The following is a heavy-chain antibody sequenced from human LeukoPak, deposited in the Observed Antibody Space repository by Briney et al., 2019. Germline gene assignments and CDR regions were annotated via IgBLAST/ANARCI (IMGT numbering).Heavy chain of an antibody. V-gene: IGHV4-34*01. J-gene: IGHJ3*02. Sequence: KPSETLSLTCAVHGGSFSGYYWSSIRQPPGKGLEWIGEINHSGSTNYNPSLKSRVTISVDTSKYQFSLKLSSVTAADTAVYYCARVVRGRTTTRDAFDIWGQGTMVTVSS. D-gene: IGHD4-17*01. CDR1: GGSFSGYY. CDR2: INHSGST. CDR3: ARVVRGRTTTRDAFDI.